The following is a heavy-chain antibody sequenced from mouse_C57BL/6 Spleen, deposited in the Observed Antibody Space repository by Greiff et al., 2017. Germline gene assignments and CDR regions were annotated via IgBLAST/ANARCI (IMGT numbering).Heavy chain of an antibody. D-gene: IGHD1-1*01. Sequence: QVQLQQSGAELMKPGASVKLSCKATGYTFTGYWIEWVKQRPGHGLEWIGEILPGSGSTNYHEKFKGKATFPADTSSNTAYMQLSSLTTEDSAIYYCARCLFPSMDYWGQGTSVTVSS. CDR1: GYTFTGYW. CDR2: ILPGSGST. V-gene: IGHV1-9*01. J-gene: IGHJ4*01. CDR3: ARCLFPSMDY.